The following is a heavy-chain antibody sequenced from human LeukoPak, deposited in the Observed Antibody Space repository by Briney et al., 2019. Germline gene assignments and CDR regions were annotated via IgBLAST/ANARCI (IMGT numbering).Heavy chain of an antibody. D-gene: IGHD3-22*01. V-gene: IGHV3-7*02. Sequence: GGSLRLSCAASGFTFSTYWMSWVRQGPGKGLNCVANIKQDGSEKHYVDPVKGRFTISRDNAKNSLYLQMNSLRGEDTAVYYCATRAGGYLNYFDYWGQGTLVTVSS. CDR3: ATRAGGYLNYFDY. CDR2: IKQDGSEK. CDR1: GFTFSTYW. J-gene: IGHJ4*02.